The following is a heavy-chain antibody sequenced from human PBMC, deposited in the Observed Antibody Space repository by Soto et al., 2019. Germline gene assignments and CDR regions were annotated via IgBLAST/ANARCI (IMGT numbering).Heavy chain of an antibody. D-gene: IGHD3-22*01. CDR3: AREPRSSYHYDSSGYGYYGMDV. V-gene: IGHV3-30-3*01. CDR1: GFTFSSYA. CDR2: ISYDVSNK. Sequence: PGGSLRLSCAASGFTFSSYAMHWVRQAPGKGLEWVAVISYDVSNKYYADSVKGRFTISRDNSKNTLYLQMNSLRAEDTAVYYCAREPRSSYHYDSSGYGYYGMDVWGQGTRVTVSS. J-gene: IGHJ6*02.